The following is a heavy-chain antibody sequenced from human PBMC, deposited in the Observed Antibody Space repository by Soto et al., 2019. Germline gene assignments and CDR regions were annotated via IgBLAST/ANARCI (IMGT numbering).Heavy chain of an antibody. D-gene: IGHD3-10*01. CDR1: GFTFSNAW. J-gene: IGHJ6*03. CDR3: TTGYYGSGSNYYYYYMDV. CDR2: IKSKTDGGTT. Sequence: GGSLRLSCAASGFTFSNAWMSWVRQAPGKGLEWVGRIKSKTDGGTTDYAAPVKGRFTISRDDSKNTLYLQMNSLKTEDTAVYYCTTGYYGSGSNYYYYYMDVWGKGTTVTVSS. V-gene: IGHV3-15*01.